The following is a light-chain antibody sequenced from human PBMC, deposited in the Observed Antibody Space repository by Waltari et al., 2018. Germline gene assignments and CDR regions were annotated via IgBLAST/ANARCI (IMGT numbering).Light chain of an antibody. V-gene: IGKV1-5*03. CDR2: EAT. Sequence: DIQMTQSPSTLSASVGDRVPITCRASQSIGSWLAWYQQKPGKAPKLLIYEATSLESGVPSRFSASGSGTEFTRTISSLQPDDFATYYCQRYNSYPITFGPGTKVDI. CDR3: QRYNSYPIT. CDR1: QSIGSW. J-gene: IGKJ3*01.